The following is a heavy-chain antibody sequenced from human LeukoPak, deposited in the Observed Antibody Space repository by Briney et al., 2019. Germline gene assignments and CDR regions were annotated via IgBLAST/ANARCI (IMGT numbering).Heavy chain of an antibody. CDR2: INSDGSST. CDR3: ARDPRGSWERFGFDF. D-gene: IGHD1-26*01. J-gene: IGHJ4*02. V-gene: IGHV3-74*01. Sequence: PSETLSLSCAASGFTFSSYWMHWVRQAPGKGLVWVSRINSDGSSTSYADSVKGRFTISRDNAKNTLYLQMNSLRAEDTAVYYCARDPRGSWERFGFDFWGQGTLVTVSS. CDR1: GFTFSSYW.